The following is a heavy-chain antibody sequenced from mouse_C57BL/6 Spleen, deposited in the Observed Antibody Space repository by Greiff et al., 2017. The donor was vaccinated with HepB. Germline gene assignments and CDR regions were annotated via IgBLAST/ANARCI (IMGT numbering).Heavy chain of an antibody. V-gene: IGHV1-18*01. CDR1: GYTFTDYN. Sequence: VQLQQSGPELVKPGASVKIPCKASGYTFTDYNMDWVKQSHGKSLEWIGDINPNNGGTIYNQKFKGKATLTVDKSSSTAYMELRSLTSEDTAVYYCARGVYYDYDEDYWYFDVWGTGTTVTVSS. J-gene: IGHJ1*03. D-gene: IGHD2-4*01. CDR3: ARGVYYDYDEDYWYFDV. CDR2: INPNNGGT.